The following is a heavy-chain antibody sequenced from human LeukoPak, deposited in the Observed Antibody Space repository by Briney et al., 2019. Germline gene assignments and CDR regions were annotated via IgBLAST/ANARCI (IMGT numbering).Heavy chain of an antibody. CDR3: ARRWEQQLVRWFDP. CDR2: ITSSSSYT. J-gene: IGHJ5*02. V-gene: IGHV3-11*06. D-gene: IGHD6-13*01. Sequence: GGSLRLSCAASGFTFSDYYMSWIRQAPGKGLEWISYITSSSSYTKYADSVQGRFTTSRDNAKNSLYLQMNSLRAEDTAVYYCARRWEQQLVRWFDPWGQGTLVTVSS. CDR1: GFTFSDYY.